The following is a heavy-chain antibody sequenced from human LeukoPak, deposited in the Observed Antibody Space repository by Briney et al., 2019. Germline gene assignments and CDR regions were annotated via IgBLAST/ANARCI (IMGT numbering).Heavy chain of an antibody. CDR2: IYYSGST. CDR3: ASDFGSGSYFDC. V-gene: IGHV4-30-4*01. D-gene: IGHD3-10*01. CDR1: GGSISSGDYY. J-gene: IGHJ4*02. Sequence: PSETLSLTCTVSGGSISSGDYYWSWIRQPPGKGLEWIGYIYYSGSTYFNPSLKSRVTISVDTSKNQFSLKLSSVTAADTAVYYCASDFGSGSYFDCWGQGTLVTVSS.